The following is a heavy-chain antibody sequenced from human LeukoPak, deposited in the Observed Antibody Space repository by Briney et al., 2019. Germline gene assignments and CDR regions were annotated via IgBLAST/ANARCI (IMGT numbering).Heavy chain of an antibody. D-gene: IGHD1-1*01. CDR1: GGSISAYY. Sequence: PSETLSLTCTVSGGSISAYYWNWIRQPPGKGLEWIGYIYYSGSADYNPALKSRVTISVDTSKNQFSLNLSSVTAADRAVYYCARDKVPGDYWGQGTLVTVSS. J-gene: IGHJ4*02. V-gene: IGHV4-59*01. CDR2: IYYSGSA. CDR3: ARDKVPGDY.